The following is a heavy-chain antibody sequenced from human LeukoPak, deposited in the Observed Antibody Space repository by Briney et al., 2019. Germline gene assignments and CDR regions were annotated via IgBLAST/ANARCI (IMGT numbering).Heavy chain of an antibody. CDR1: GYSISSGYY. Sequence: SETLSLTCTVSGYSISSGYYWGWIRQPPGKGLEWIGSIYHSGSTYYNPSLKSRVTISVDTSKNQFSLKLSSVTAADTAVYYCARRVGAARHDVFDIWGQGTMATASS. CDR2: IYHSGST. D-gene: IGHD6-6*01. CDR3: ARRVGAARHDVFDI. J-gene: IGHJ3*02. V-gene: IGHV4-38-2*02.